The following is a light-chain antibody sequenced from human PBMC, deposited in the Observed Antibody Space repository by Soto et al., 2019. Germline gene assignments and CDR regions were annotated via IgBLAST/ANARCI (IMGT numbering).Light chain of an antibody. CDR2: AAS. Sequence: DLQMTQSPSSLSASVGDRVTITCRASQDIRNDVGWYQQKPGKAPKRLIYAASSLQSGVPSRFSGRGSGTEFTLTSSSLQPEDYATYYCLQHNVYPPTFGQGTKVEI. CDR3: LQHNVYPPT. V-gene: IGKV1-17*01. CDR1: QDIRND. J-gene: IGKJ1*01.